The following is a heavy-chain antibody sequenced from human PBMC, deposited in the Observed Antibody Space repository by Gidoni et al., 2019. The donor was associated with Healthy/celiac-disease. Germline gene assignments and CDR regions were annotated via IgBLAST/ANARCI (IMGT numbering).Heavy chain of an antibody. CDR3: AGYYDSNNWFDP. D-gene: IGHD3-22*01. CDR1: GFTVSSNY. J-gene: IGHJ5*02. V-gene: IGHV3-66*02. Sequence: EVQLVESGGGLVQPGGSLSLSCAASGFTVSSNYMSWVRQAPGKGLEWVSGIYSGGSTYYADSVKGRFTISRDNSKNTLYLQMNSLRAEDTAVYYCAGYYDSNNWFDPWGQGTLVTVSS. CDR2: IYSGGST.